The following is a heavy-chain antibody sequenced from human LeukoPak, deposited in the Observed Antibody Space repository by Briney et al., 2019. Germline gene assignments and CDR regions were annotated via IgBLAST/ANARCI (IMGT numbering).Heavy chain of an antibody. J-gene: IGHJ4*02. V-gene: IGHV3-30-3*01. Sequence: GGSLRLSCAASGFTFRNYVIHWVRQAPGKGLEWVAVTSSDLNVKLYADSVKGRFTISRDNSRSSLYLQVNSLRPEDTAIYYCAREGYYGSGSPPSLYFDYWGQGTLVTVSS. CDR3: AREGYYGSGSPPSLYFDY. D-gene: IGHD3-10*01. CDR2: TSSDLNVK. CDR1: GFTFRNYV.